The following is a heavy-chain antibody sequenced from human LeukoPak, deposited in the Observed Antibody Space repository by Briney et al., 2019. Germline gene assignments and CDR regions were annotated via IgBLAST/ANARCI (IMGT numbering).Heavy chain of an antibody. CDR1: GGSISSGGYY. CDR2: IYYSGST. CDR3: ARGKTAMEPNWFDP. D-gene: IGHD5-18*01. Sequence: SETLSLTYTVSGGSISSGGYYWSWIRQHPGKGLEWNGYIYYSGSTYYNPSLKSRVTISVDTSKNQFSLKLSSVTAADTAVYYCARGKTAMEPNWFDPWGQGTLVTVSS. J-gene: IGHJ5*02. V-gene: IGHV4-31*03.